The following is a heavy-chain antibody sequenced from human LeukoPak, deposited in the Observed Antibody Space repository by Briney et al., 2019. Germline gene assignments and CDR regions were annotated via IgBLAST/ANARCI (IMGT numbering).Heavy chain of an antibody. CDR2: IYTSGST. D-gene: IGHD6-13*01. J-gene: IGHJ4*02. CDR3: ARHLGSVAAESTIDY. CDR1: GGSISSYY. V-gene: IGHV4-4*07. Sequence: KPSATLSLTCTVSGGSISSYYWSWIRQPAGKGLEWIGRIYTSGSTNYNPSLKSRVTMSVDTSKNQFSLKLSSVTAADTAVYYCARHLGSVAAESTIDYWGQGTLVTVSS.